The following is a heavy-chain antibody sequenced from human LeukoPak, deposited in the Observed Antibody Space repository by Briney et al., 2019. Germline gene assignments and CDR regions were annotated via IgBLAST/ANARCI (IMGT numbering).Heavy chain of an antibody. CDR2: ISSSSSTI. D-gene: IGHD1-7*01. V-gene: IGHV3-48*04. CDR1: GFTFSSYS. J-gene: IGHJ6*03. CDR3: ARAHNWNYVQYYYHYMDV. Sequence: PGGSLRLSCAASGFTFSSYSMNWVRQAPGKGLEWVSYISSSSSTIYYADSVKGRFTISRDNAKNSLYLQMNSLRAEDTAVYYCARAHNWNYVQYYYHYMDVWGKGTTVTVSS.